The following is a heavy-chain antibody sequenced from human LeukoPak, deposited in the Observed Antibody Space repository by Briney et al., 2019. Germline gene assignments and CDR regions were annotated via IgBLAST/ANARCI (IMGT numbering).Heavy chain of an antibody. Sequence: GGSLRLSCAASGFIFDDYAMHWVRQAPGKGLEWVSGISWNSGSIGYADSVKGRFTISRDNAKNSLYLQMNSLRAEDTALYYCARAPHGSGSYSYPPRDYWGQGTLVTVSS. CDR2: ISWNSGSI. J-gene: IGHJ4*02. D-gene: IGHD3-10*01. CDR3: ARAPHGSGSYSYPPRDY. CDR1: GFIFDDYA. V-gene: IGHV3-9*01.